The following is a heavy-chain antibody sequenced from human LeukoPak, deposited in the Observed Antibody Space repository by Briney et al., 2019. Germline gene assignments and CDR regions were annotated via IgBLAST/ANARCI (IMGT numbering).Heavy chain of an antibody. V-gene: IGHV1-18*01. CDR3: ARTIIVDRRLDY. CDR2: ISAYNGNT. Sequence: ASVKVSCKASGYTFTSYGISWVRQAPGQGLEWMGWISAYNGNTNYAQKLQGRVTMSTDTSTSTAYMELRSLRSGVTAVYYCARTIIVDRRLDYWGQGTLVTVSS. CDR1: GYTFTSYG. J-gene: IGHJ4*02. D-gene: IGHD2-15*01.